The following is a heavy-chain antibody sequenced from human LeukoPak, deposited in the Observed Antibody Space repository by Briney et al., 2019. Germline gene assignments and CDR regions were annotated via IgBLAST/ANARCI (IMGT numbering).Heavy chain of an antibody. J-gene: IGHJ4*02. Sequence: ASVKVSCKASGYTFTSYDINWVRQATGQGLEWMGWTNPNSGNTGYAQKFQGRVTMTRNTSISTAYMELSSLRSEDTAVYYCARGRMVRGVTFDYWGQGTLVTVSS. CDR3: ARGRMVRGVTFDY. V-gene: IGHV1-8*01. CDR1: GYTFTSYD. D-gene: IGHD3-10*01. CDR2: TNPNSGNT.